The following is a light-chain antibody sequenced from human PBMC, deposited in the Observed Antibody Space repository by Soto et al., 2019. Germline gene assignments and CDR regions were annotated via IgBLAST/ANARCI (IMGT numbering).Light chain of an antibody. J-gene: IGKJ4*01. CDR1: QSINNY. CDR2: SAS. CDR3: QQSYCSPLT. Sequence: DVQMTQSPSSLSASVGDTVTITCRASQSINNYLNWYEQKPGEAPKLLMYSASTLQSGVPSRFSGSGTGTDFTLTITSLQPEDFAVYYCQQSYCSPLTCGGGTRVEI. V-gene: IGKV1-39*01.